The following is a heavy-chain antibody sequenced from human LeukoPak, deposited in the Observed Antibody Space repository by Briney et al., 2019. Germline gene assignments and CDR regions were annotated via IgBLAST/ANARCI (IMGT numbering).Heavy chain of an antibody. V-gene: IGHV3-48*01. Sequence: GGSLRLSCAASGFIFSSYSMNWVRQAPGKGLEWVSYISSSSSSIYYADAVKGRFTISRDNAKNSLYLQMNSLRAEDTAVYYCARVYRRYFDYWGQGTLVTVSS. CDR2: ISSSSSSI. CDR1: GFIFSSYS. J-gene: IGHJ4*02. CDR3: ARVYRRYFDY. D-gene: IGHD1-14*01.